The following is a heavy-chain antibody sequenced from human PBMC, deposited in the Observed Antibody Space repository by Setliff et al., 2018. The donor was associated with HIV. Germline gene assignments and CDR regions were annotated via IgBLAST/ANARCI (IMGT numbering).Heavy chain of an antibody. CDR1: GYSFSNYW. CDR2: IYPGDSDT. CDR3: ASSQVEMADPYYFDY. J-gene: IGHJ4*02. Sequence: PGESLKISCKGSGYSFSNYWIGWVRQMPGKGLEWMGIIYPGDSDTRYSPSFQGQVTISADKSISTAYLPWSSLEASDTAMYYCASSQVEMADPYYFDYWGQGTLVTVSS. V-gene: IGHV5-51*01. D-gene: IGHD2-15*01.